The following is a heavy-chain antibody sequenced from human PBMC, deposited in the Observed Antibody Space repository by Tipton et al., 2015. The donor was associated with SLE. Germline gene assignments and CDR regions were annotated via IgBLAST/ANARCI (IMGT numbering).Heavy chain of an antibody. Sequence: TLSLTCTVSGGSISSYYWSWIRQPPGKGLEWIGYIYYSGSTNYNPSLKSRVTISVDTSKNQFSLKLSSVTAADTAVHYCARESSWDPLFDYWGQGTLVTVSS. CDR2: IYYSGST. D-gene: IGHD6-13*01. CDR1: GGSISSYY. CDR3: ARESSWDPLFDY. J-gene: IGHJ4*02. V-gene: IGHV4-59*01.